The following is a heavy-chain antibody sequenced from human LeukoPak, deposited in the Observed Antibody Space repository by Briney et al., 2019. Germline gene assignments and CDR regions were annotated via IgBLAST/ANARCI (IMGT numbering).Heavy chain of an antibody. CDR3: ARVGSLELRYDAFDI. J-gene: IGHJ3*02. D-gene: IGHD1-7*01. CDR1: GFTFSRYW. CDR2: IKQDGSEK. Sequence: GGSLRLSCAASGFTFSRYWMSWVRQAPGKGLEWVANIKQDGSEKYYVDSVKGRFTISRDNAKNSLYLQMNSLRAEDTAVYYCARVGSLELRYDAFDIWGQGTMVTVSS. V-gene: IGHV3-7*01.